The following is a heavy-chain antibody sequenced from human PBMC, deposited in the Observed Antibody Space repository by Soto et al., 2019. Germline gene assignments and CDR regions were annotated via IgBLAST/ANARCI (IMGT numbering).Heavy chain of an antibody. V-gene: IGHV3-48*02. J-gene: IGHJ6*02. CDR2: ISSSSSTI. CDR3: ARDVFYQRYLGGKGYYYGMDV. Sequence: EVQLVESGGGLVQPGGSLRLSCAASGFTFSSYSMNWVRQAPGKGLELVSYISSSSSTIYYADSVKGRFTISRDNAKNSLYLQMNSLRDEDTAVYYCARDVFYQRYLGGKGYYYGMDVWGQGTTVTVSS. CDR1: GFTFSSYS. D-gene: IGHD1-26*01.